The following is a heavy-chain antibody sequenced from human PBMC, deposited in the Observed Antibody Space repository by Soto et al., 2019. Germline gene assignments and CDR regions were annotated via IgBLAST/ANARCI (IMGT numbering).Heavy chain of an antibody. V-gene: IGHV4-31*11. D-gene: IGHD2-21*02. CDR1: GGSISSGGYY. Sequence: TLSLTCAVSGGSISSGGYYWSWIRQHPGKGLEWIGYIYYSGSTYYNPSLKSRVTISVDTSKNQFSLKLSSVTAADTAVYYCARDRDCGGDCYSYYYYGMDVWGQGTTVTVS. CDR2: IYYSGST. CDR3: ARDRDCGGDCYSYYYYGMDV. J-gene: IGHJ6*02.